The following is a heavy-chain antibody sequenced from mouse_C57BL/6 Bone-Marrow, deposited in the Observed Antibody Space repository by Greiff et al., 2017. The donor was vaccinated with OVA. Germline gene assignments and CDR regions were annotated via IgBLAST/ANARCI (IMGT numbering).Heavy chain of an antibody. J-gene: IGHJ2*01. CDR1: GYTFTDYY. CDR3: ARRGYYGSLMDY. V-gene: IGHV1-26*01. D-gene: IGHD1-1*01. CDR2: INPNNGGT. Sequence: EVQLQQSGPELVKPGASVKISCKASGYTFTDYYMNWVKQSHGKSLEWIGDINPNNGGTSYNQKFKGKATLTVDKSSSTAYMELRSLTSEDSAVYYCARRGYYGSLMDYWGQGTTLTVSS.